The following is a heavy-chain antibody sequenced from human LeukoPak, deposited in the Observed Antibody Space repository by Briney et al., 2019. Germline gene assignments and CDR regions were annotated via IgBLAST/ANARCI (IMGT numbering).Heavy chain of an antibody. Sequence: SETLSLTCAVYGGSFSGYYWSWIRQPPGKGLEWIGYIYYSGSTNYNPSLKSRVTISVDTSKNQFSLKLSSVTAADTAVYYCARAPGGVGATMGLFDYWGQGTLVTVSS. D-gene: IGHD1-26*01. CDR2: IYYSGST. J-gene: IGHJ4*02. CDR1: GGSFSGYY. V-gene: IGHV4-59*01. CDR3: ARAPGGVGATMGLFDY.